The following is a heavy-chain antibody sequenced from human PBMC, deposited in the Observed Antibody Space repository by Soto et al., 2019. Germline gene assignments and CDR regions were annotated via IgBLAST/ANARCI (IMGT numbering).Heavy chain of an antibody. D-gene: IGHD2-2*01. CDR1: GGSFSSFY. CDR2: VDYLGRT. CDR3: ARPKDCSSTICSLVWDI. J-gene: IGHJ4*02. Sequence: QVQLQQWGAGLLKPSETLSLTCAVYGGSFSSFYWTWIRQAPGKGLEWVGEVDYLGRTKYNPSLKSRVTISVDTSKNQFSLKLASGTAADTAVYYCARPKDCSSTICSLVWDIWCQGNMVTVSS. V-gene: IGHV4-34*01.